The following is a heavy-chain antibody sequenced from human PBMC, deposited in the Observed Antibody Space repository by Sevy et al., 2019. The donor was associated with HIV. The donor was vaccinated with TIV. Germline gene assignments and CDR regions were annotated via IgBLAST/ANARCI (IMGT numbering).Heavy chain of an antibody. Sequence: GGSLRLSCEASGFSFSRYGMHWVRQVAGKGLEWVAVISFDGDNKYYSDSVRGRFAISRDNSENTMHLQMNNLRLDDTVVYYCAKGLSSIYPYSMDVWGQGTTVTVSS. CDR3: AKGLSSIYPYSMDV. CDR1: GFSFSRYG. J-gene: IGHJ6*02. D-gene: IGHD3-16*01. V-gene: IGHV3-30*18. CDR2: ISFDGDNK.